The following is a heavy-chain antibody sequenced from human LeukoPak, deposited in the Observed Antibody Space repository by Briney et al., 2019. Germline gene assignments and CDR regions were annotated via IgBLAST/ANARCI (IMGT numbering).Heavy chain of an antibody. CDR3: ARDLTVTTGY. CDR1: GYSISSGYY. CDR2: ISSSSSYI. Sequence: ETLSLTCTVSGYSISSGYYWGWIRQPPGKGLEWVSSISSSSSYIYYADSVKGRFTISRDNAKNSLYLQMNSLRAEDTAVYYCARDLTVTTGYWGQGTLVTVSS. V-gene: IGHV3-21*01. D-gene: IGHD4-17*01. J-gene: IGHJ4*02.